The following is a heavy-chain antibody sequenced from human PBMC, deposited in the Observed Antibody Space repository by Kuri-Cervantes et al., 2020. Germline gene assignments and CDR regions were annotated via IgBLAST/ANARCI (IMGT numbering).Heavy chain of an antibody. CDR3: ARDLNGSGWRVIDY. J-gene: IGHJ4*02. CDR1: GYTFTTYG. V-gene: IGHV1-18*01. D-gene: IGHD6-19*01. Sequence: GGSLRLSCKASGYTFTTYGISWGRQAPGQGLEWMGWISAYNGNTNYVQKLQGRVTMTTDTSTSTAYMELRSLRSDDTAMYYCARDLNGSGWRVIDYWGQGTLVTVSS. CDR2: ISAYNGNT.